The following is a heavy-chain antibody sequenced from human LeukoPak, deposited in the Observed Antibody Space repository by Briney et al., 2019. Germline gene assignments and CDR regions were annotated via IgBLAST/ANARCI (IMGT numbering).Heavy chain of an antibody. CDR1: GGTFSSYA. J-gene: IGHJ4*02. CDR3: ARGLQYSSGWYLN. V-gene: IGHV1-69*05. Sequence: SVKVSRKASGGTFSSYAISWVRQAPGQGLEWMGGIIPIFGTANYAQKFQGRVTITTDESTSTAYMELSSLRSEDTAVYYCARGLQYSSGWYLNWGQGTLVTVSS. D-gene: IGHD6-19*01. CDR2: IIPIFGTA.